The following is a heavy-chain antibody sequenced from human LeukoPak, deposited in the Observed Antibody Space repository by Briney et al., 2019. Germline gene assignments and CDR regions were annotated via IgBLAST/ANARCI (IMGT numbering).Heavy chain of an antibody. Sequence: SETLSLTCAVYGGSFSGYYWSWIRQPPGKGLEWTGEINHSGSTNYNPSLKSRVTISVDTSKNQFSLKLSSVTAADTAVYYCAILPMRYYYYMDVWGKGTTVTVSS. CDR3: AILPMRYYYYMDV. J-gene: IGHJ6*03. V-gene: IGHV4-34*01. CDR1: GGSFSGYY. CDR2: INHSGST.